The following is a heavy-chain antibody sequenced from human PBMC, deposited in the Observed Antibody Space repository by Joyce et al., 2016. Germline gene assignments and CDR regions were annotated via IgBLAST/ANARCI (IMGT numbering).Heavy chain of an antibody. V-gene: IGHV1-2*04. D-gene: IGHD6-19*01. CDR3: ARGGLRRGSGHKELSEIDY. CDR1: GYTFINYY. Sequence: QVQLVQSGAEVKKPGASVKVSCKASGYTFINYYIHWVRQAPGQGLEWMGGINPSSGATKYAQKFQGWVTMTRDTSITTAYMELNSLKSDDTAVYYRARGGLRRGSGHKELSEIDYWGQGTLVTVSS. J-gene: IGHJ4*02. CDR2: INPSSGAT.